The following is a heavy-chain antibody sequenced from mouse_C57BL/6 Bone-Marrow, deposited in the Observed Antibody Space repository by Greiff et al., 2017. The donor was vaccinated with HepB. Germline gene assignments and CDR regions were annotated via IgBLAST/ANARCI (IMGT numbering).Heavy chain of an antibody. D-gene: IGHD2-2*01. Sequence: QVQLQQPGAELVKPGASVKMSCKASGYTFTSYWITWVKQRPGQGLEWIGDIYPGSGSTNYNEKFKSKATLTVDRSSSTAYMQLSSLTSEDSAVYYCARPIYYGYDDAMDYWGQGTSVTVSS. J-gene: IGHJ4*01. CDR2: IYPGSGST. V-gene: IGHV1-55*01. CDR1: GYTFTSYW. CDR3: ARPIYYGYDDAMDY.